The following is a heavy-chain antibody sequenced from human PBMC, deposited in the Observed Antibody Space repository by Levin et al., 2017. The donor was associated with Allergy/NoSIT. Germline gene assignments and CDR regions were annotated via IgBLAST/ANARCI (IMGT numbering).Heavy chain of an antibody. V-gene: IGHV3-33*01. CDR3: ARGRKQQLGGGAFCDY. D-gene: IGHD6-13*01. J-gene: IGHJ4*02. CDR2: IWYDGSNK. CDR1: GFTFSSYG. Sequence: GESLKISCAASGFTFSSYGMHWVRQAPGKGLEWVAVIWYDGSNKYYADSVKGRFTISRDNSKNTLYLQMNSLRAEDTAVCYCARGRKQQLGGGAFCDYWGQGTLVTVSS.